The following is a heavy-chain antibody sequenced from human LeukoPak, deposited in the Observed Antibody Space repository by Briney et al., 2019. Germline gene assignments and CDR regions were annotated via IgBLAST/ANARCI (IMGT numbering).Heavy chain of an antibody. J-gene: IGHJ3*02. Sequence: GGSLRLSCAASGFTFSSYAMSWVRQAPGKGPEWVSAISGSGGSTYYADSVKGRFTISRDNSKNTLYLQMNSLRAEDTAVYYCAKSNSMIVVVDAFDIWGQGTMVTVSS. CDR2: ISGSGGST. CDR3: AKSNSMIVVVDAFDI. CDR1: GFTFSSYA. V-gene: IGHV3-23*01. D-gene: IGHD3-22*01.